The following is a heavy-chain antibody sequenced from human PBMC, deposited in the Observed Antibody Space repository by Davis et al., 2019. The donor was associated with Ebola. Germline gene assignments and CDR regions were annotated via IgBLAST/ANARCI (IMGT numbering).Heavy chain of an antibody. Sequence: SETLSLTCSVSGFSINDGYYWGWIRQPPETGLAWTGCIYHSGTTYYNPSLKSRVTISVDTSMNQFSLRLTSVTAEDTAVYYCARDGSGYYFIGYYFDYWGQGTLVTVSS. D-gene: IGHD3-22*01. CDR3: ARDGSGYYFIGYYFDY. J-gene: IGHJ4*02. V-gene: IGHV4-38-2*02. CDR1: GFSINDGYY. CDR2: IYHSGTT.